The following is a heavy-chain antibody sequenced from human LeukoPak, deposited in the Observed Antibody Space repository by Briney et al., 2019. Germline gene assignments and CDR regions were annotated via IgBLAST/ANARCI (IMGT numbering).Heavy chain of an antibody. CDR1: GGSISSGGYY. J-gene: IGHJ4*02. V-gene: IGHV4-30-2*01. CDR2: IYHSGST. Sequence: TLSLTCTVSGGSISSGGYYWSWIRQPPGKGLEWIGYIYHSGSTYYNPSLKSRVTISVDRSKNQFSLKLSSVTAADTAVYYCARALITVGWVEDIVVVPAANGFKFDYWGQGTLVTVSS. D-gene: IGHD2-2*01. CDR3: ARALITVGWVEDIVVVPAANGFKFDY.